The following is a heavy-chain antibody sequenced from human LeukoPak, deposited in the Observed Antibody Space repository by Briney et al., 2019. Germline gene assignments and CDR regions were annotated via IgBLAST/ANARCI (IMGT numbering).Heavy chain of an antibody. CDR3: ARDVRYGYYERYFDL. J-gene: IGHJ2*01. D-gene: IGHD4-17*01. V-gene: IGHV4-4*07. Sequence: SETLSLTCTVSGGSISGYYWTWIRQPAGKGLEWIGRISTSGSTNYNPSLRSRVTVSLDTSTKQWFLKLTSVTAADTAVYYCARDVRYGYYERYFDLWGRGTLVTVSS. CDR1: GGSISGYY. CDR2: ISTSGST.